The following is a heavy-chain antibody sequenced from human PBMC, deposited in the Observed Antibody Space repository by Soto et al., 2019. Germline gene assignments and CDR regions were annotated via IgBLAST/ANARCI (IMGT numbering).Heavy chain of an antibody. Sequence: QLQLQESGPGLMQPSETLSLTCTVSGGSVASGAYYWNWIRQSPGKGLEWIGNIHYTGTTYHNPSLKSRLTISVDTSKNQFSLRLSSVTAADTAFYYCVRKGTGVAGAFDYWGQGTLVTVSS. CDR3: VRKGTGVAGAFDY. D-gene: IGHD6-13*01. CDR1: GGSVASGAYY. V-gene: IGHV4-39*01. J-gene: IGHJ4*02. CDR2: IHYTGTT.